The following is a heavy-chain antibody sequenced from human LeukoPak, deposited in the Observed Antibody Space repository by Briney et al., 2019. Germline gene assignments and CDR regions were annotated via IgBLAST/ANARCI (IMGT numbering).Heavy chain of an antibody. V-gene: IGHV3-30*03. CDR2: ISYDGSNK. CDR3: ADLGYTD. Sequence: PGRSLRLSCAASGFTFSSYGMHWVRQAPGKGLEWVAVISYDGSNKYYADSVKGRFTISRDNSKNTLYLQMNSLRVEDTAVYYCADLGYTDGGQGTLVTVSS. D-gene: IGHD2-15*01. J-gene: IGHJ4*02. CDR1: GFTFSSYG.